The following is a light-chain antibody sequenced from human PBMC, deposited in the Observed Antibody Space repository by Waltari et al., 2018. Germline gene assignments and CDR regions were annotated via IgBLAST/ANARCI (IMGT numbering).Light chain of an antibody. Sequence: SSELSQPPSISVSPGPTASLICSGDRLGGAYTSWYQQKPGQSPLLIIYQDTKRPSGIPERFSGSNSGNTATLTISGTQPLDEADYYCQAWNTFILFGGGTKLTVL. CDR3: QAWNTFIL. J-gene: IGLJ2*01. V-gene: IGLV3-1*01. CDR1: RLGGAY. CDR2: QDT.